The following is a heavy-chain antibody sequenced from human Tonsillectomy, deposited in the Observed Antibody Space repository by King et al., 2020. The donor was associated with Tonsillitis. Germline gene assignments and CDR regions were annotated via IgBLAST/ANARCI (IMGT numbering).Heavy chain of an antibody. CDR1: GGPISSHR. D-gene: IGHD1/OR15-1a*01. Sequence: VQLVESGAEVKKPGSSVKVSCKASGGPISSHRINWVRQAPGQGLEWMGGIIPIFGATNNAQKFQGRVTITADESTSTAYMELSSLRSEDTAVYYCAREGTGMGGAVDIWGQGTMVTVSS. CDR3: AREGTGMGGAVDI. J-gene: IGHJ3*02. V-gene: IGHV1-69*01. CDR2: IIPIFGAT.